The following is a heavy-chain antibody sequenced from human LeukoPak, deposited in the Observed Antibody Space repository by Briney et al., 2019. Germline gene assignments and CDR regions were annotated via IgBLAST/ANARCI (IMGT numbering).Heavy chain of an antibody. D-gene: IGHD3-22*01. V-gene: IGHV3-23*01. CDR3: AKVFPYYDSSGRYFDY. CDR1: GFTFSSFS. CDR2: ISGSGGST. Sequence: PGGSLRLSFAASGFTFSSFSMNWVRPAPGKGLEWVSTISGSGGSTYYADSVKGRFTISRDNSKNTLYLQMNSLRAEDTAVYYCAKVFPYYDSSGRYFDYWDQGTLVTVSS. J-gene: IGHJ4*02.